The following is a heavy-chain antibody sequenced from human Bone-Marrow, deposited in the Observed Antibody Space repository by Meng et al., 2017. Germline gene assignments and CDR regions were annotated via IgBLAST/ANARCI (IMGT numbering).Heavy chain of an antibody. CDR3: ARGVAVAGNYYYFYGMDV. J-gene: IGHJ6*02. CDR2: ISYDGRNI. CDR1: GFTFSRCA. D-gene: IGHD6-19*01. Sequence: SRKISGAASGFTFSRCAMHWVRQAPGKGLEWVAVISYDGRNIYYADSVKGRFTISRDNSKNTLYLQMNSLRPEDTALYHCARGVAVAGNYYYFYGMDVWGQGTTVTVSS. V-gene: IGHV3-30*04.